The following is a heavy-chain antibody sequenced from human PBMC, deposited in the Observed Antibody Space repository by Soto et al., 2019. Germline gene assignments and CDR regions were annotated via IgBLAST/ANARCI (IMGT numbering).Heavy chain of an antibody. D-gene: IGHD6-13*01. CDR1: GSTFSSYS. Sequence: PGGSLRLSCAASGSTFSSYSMNWVRQAPGKGLEWVSSISSSSSYIYYADSVKGRFTISRDNAKNSLYLQMNSLRAEDTAVYYCARDDPRVAAAGTAYWGQGTLVTVSS. CDR3: ARDDPRVAAAGTAY. CDR2: ISSSSSYI. J-gene: IGHJ4*02. V-gene: IGHV3-21*01.